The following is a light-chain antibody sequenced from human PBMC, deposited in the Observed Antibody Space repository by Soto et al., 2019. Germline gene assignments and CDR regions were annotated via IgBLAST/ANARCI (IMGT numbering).Light chain of an antibody. Sequence: EIVSTQSPATLSSSPGETATLSCRASQYVGTRLAWYQHKPGQAPRLLIYYTSNRATGIPARFSGSGSGTDFTLTINSLAPEDFAIYYCHQRQSWPRTFGQGTKVEIK. J-gene: IGKJ1*01. CDR3: HQRQSWPRT. CDR2: YTS. V-gene: IGKV3-11*01. CDR1: QYVGTR.